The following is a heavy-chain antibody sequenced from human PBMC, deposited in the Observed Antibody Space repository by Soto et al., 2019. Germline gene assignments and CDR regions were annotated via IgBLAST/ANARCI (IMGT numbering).Heavy chain of an antibody. V-gene: IGHV4-39*01. Sequence: SSETLSLTCTVSGGSISSSSHYWGWIRQPPGKGLEWIGSIYYSGSTYYNPSLNSRFTISVDTSKNQFSLKLSSVTAADTAVYYCARSPPLVVVAATPVGTDVYYYYYMDVWGKGTTVTVSS. J-gene: IGHJ6*03. CDR3: ARSPPLVVVAATPVGTDVYYYYYMDV. D-gene: IGHD2-15*01. CDR1: GGSISSSSHY. CDR2: IYYSGST.